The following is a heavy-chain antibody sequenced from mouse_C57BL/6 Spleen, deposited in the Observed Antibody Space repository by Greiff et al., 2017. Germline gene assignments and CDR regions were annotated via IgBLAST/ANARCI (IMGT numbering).Heavy chain of an antibody. CDR3: GRSGRGCTFDY. Sequence: QVQLKQSGAELASPGASVTLSCTASGYTFTDHIMNWVKKRPGQGLEWIGRIYPVSGETNYNQKFMGKATFSVDQSASTVFMVLNSLTSEDPAVYYCGRSGRGCTFDYWGQGTTLTVSS. V-gene: IGHV1-11*01. CDR1: GYTFTDHI. CDR2: IYPVSGET. J-gene: IGHJ2*01. D-gene: IGHD3-1*01.